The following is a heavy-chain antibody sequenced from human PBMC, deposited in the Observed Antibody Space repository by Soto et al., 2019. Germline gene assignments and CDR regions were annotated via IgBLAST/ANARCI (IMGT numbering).Heavy chain of an antibody. V-gene: IGHV3-21*01. D-gene: IGHD5-12*01. J-gene: IGHJ4*02. CDR2: ISSASSSI. Sequence: EVQLVESGGGLVKPGGSLRLSCAASGFTFSSYSMNWVRQAPGKGLEWVSSISSASSSIYYADSVKGRFTISRDNAKNSLYLQMISLGAEDTAVYYCARARWSDTGYDDYWGQGTLVTVSS. CDR3: ARARWSDTGYDDY. CDR1: GFTFSSYS.